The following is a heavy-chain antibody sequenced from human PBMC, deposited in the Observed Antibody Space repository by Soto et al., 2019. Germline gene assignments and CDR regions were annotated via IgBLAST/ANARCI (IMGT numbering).Heavy chain of an antibody. CDR1: GFIFSNYA. V-gene: IGHV3-23*01. CDR2: ISDSGNYI. J-gene: IGHJ5*02. CDR3: AKDPQTWGSIWFDP. Sequence: EVQLLESGGGLVQPGGSLRLSCAASGFIFSNYAMSWVRQAPGKGPEWVSSISDSGNYIEYADSVEGRFTISRDNSKKTLYLQMNSVRAEDTARYYCAKDPQTWGSIWFDPWGQGTQVTVSS. D-gene: IGHD7-27*01.